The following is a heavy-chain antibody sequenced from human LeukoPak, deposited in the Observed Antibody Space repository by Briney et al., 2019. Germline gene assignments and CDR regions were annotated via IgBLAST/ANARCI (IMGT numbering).Heavy chain of an antibody. J-gene: IGHJ4*02. V-gene: IGHV1-2*02. CDR1: GYTFTGYY. Sequence: ASVKVSCKASGYTFTGYYMHWVRQAPGQGLEWMGWINPNSGGTNYAQKFQGRVTMTRDTSISTAYMELSRLRSDDTAVYYCARGYCSSTSCYEPFPPDYWGQGTLVTVSS. CDR2: INPNSGGT. D-gene: IGHD2-2*01. CDR3: ARGYCSSTSCYEPFPPDY.